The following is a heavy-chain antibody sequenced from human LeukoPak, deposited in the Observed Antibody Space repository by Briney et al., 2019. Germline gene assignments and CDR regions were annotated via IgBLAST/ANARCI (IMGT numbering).Heavy chain of an antibody. D-gene: IGHD4-11*01. CDR3: ARINYRAFSI. Sequence: GGSLRLSCAASGFTFSGYWMNWVRQAPGKGLEWVSLIYGDGSTYYADSVKGRVTISRDNSKNTVFLQMNSLRAEDTALYYCARINYRAFSIWGQGTMVTVSS. CDR2: IYGDGST. CDR1: GFTFSGYW. J-gene: IGHJ3*02. V-gene: IGHV3-66*01.